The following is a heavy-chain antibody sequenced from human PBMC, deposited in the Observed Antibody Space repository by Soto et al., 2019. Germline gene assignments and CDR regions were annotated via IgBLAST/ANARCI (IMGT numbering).Heavy chain of an antibody. CDR2: MYSGGST. V-gene: IGHV3-53*01. CDR1: GFTVSNNY. CDR3: TQLGAFDV. J-gene: IGHJ3*01. D-gene: IGHD3-16*01. Sequence: EVQLVESGGALIQPGGSLILSCAASGFTVSNNYISWVRQAPGKGLAWVSLMYSGGSTHYANSVKGRFTISRDGSKNTVYLQMKSLRAEDTAVYYCTQLGAFDVWGQGTMVTVSS.